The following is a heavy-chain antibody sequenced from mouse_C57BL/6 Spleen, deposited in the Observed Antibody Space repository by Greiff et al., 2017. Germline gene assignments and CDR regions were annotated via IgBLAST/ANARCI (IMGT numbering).Heavy chain of an antibody. CDR3: AREGLRRKDAMDY. CDR2: INPSNGGT. J-gene: IGHJ4*01. CDR1: GYTFTSYW. D-gene: IGHD2-4*01. V-gene: IGHV1-53*01. Sequence: VQLQQPGTELVKPGASVKLSCKASGYTFTSYWMHWVKQRPGQGLEWIGNINPSNGGTNYNEKFKSKATLTVDKSSSTAFMQLSSLTSEDSAVYYWAREGLRRKDAMDYWGQGTSVTVSS.